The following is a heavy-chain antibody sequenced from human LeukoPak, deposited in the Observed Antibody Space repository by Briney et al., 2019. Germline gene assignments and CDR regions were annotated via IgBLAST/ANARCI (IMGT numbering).Heavy chain of an antibody. CDR1: GLTFSSYA. Sequence: GGSLRLSCAASGLTFSSYAMHWVRQAPGKGLEWVAVISYDGSNKYYADSVKGRFTISRDNSKNTLYLQMNSLRAEDTAVYYCASFDGDYYDYWGQGTLVTVSS. V-gene: IGHV3-30-3*01. J-gene: IGHJ4*02. D-gene: IGHD3-9*01. CDR3: ASFDGDYYDY. CDR2: ISYDGSNK.